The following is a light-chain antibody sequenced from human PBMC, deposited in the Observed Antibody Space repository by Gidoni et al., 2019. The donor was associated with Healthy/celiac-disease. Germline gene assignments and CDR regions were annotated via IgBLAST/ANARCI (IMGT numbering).Light chain of an antibody. V-gene: IGKV3-11*01. Sequence: ELVLTQSPATLSLSPGERATRSCRASQSVSSYLAWYQQNPGQAPRLLIHDASNRATGIPARFSGSGSGTDFTLTISSLEPEDFAVYYCQRRSNSITFGQGTRLEIK. CDR2: DAS. J-gene: IGKJ5*01. CDR3: QRRSNSIT. CDR1: QSVSSY.